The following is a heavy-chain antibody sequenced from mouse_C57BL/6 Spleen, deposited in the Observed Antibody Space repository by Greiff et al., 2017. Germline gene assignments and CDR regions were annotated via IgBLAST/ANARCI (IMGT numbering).Heavy chain of an antibody. Sequence: EVNVVESGGDLVKPGGSLKLSCAASGFTFSSYGMSWVRQTPDKRLEWVATISSGGSYTYYPDSVKGRFTISRDNAKNTLYLQMSSLKSEDTAMYYCARQTLTGTVLDYWGQGTTLTVSS. CDR1: GFTFSSYG. D-gene: IGHD4-1*01. V-gene: IGHV5-6*01. J-gene: IGHJ2*01. CDR2: ISSGGSYT. CDR3: ARQTLTGTVLDY.